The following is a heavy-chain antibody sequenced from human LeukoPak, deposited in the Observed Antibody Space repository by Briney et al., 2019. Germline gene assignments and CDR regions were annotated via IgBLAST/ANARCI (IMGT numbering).Heavy chain of an antibody. Sequence: HPGGSLRLSCAASGFTFSSYAMTWVRQAPGKGLEWVSVISGGGGSTYYADSVKGRFTISRDNSKNTLYLQMNSLRAEGTAVYYCARDPSLYSSSWVGRYYYGMDVWGQGTTVTVSS. CDR2: ISGGGGST. J-gene: IGHJ6*02. CDR3: ARDPSLYSSSWVGRYYYGMDV. D-gene: IGHD6-13*01. V-gene: IGHV3-23*01. CDR1: GFTFSSYA.